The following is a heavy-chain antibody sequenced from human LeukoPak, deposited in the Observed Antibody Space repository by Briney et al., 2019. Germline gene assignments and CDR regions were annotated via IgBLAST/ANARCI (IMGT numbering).Heavy chain of an antibody. CDR3: ARGIPYYDILTGYSKYYFDY. CDR2: IYYSGST. V-gene: IGHV4-61*08. D-gene: IGHD3-9*01. CDR1: GGSISSGGYY. J-gene: IGHJ4*02. Sequence: SQTLSLTCAVSGGSISSGGYYWSWIRQPPGKGLEWIGYIYYSGSTNYNPSLKSRVTISVDTSKNQFSLKLSSVTAADTAVYYCARGIPYYDILTGYSKYYFDYWGQGTLVTVSS.